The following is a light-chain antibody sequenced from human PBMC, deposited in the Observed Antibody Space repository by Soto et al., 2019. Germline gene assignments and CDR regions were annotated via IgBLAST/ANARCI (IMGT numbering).Light chain of an antibody. CDR2: GAS. J-gene: IGKJ4*01. CDR1: QTVPNNY. Sequence: PGDGVSLSCRASQTVPNNYLAWYQQKPDHAPRLLIFGASNRATGIPDRFGGSGSGTDFTLSISRLEPEDFAVYYCQQYGASPLTFGGGARLEVK. V-gene: IGKV3-20*01. CDR3: QQYGASPLT.